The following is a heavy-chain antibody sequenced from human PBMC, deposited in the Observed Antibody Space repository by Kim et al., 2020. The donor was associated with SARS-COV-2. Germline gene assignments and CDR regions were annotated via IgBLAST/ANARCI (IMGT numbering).Heavy chain of an antibody. CDR3: ARDRSYSLDY. CDR1: GFTFTSDW. J-gene: IGHJ4*02. CDR2: IKEDGSER. V-gene: IGHV3-7*01. Sequence: RGSLRLSCAASGFTFTSDWMSWVRQAPGKGLEWVAKIKEDGSERYYVNSVEGRFTISRDNAKNSLYLQMNSLRAEDTGVYYCARDRSYSLDYWGQGTLVTVSS. D-gene: IGHD1-26*01.